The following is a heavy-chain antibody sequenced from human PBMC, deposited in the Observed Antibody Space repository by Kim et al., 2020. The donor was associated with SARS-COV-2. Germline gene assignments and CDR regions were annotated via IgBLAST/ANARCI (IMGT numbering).Heavy chain of an antibody. J-gene: IGHJ6*02. V-gene: IGHV4-31*03. Sequence: SETLSLTCTVSGGSISSGGYYWSWIRQHPGKGLEWIGYIYYSGSTYYNPSLKSRVTISVDTSKNQFSLKLSSVTAADTAVYYCARDKRRYSSSWYDSDYYGMDVWGQGTTVTVSS. D-gene: IGHD6-13*01. CDR2: IYYSGST. CDR3: ARDKRRYSSSWYDSDYYGMDV. CDR1: GGSISSGGYY.